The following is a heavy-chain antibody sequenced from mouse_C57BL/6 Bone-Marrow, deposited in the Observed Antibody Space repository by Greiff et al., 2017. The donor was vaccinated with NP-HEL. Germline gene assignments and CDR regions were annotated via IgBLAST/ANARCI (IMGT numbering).Heavy chain of an antibody. CDR1: GFTFSDYG. J-gene: IGHJ4*01. CDR3: ARPGYGSSYGAMDY. V-gene: IGHV5-17*01. CDR2: ISSGSSTI. Sequence: EVMLVESGGGLVKPGGSLTLSCAASGFTFSDYGMHWVRQAPEKGLEWVAYISSGSSTIYYADTVKGRFTIYRDNAKNTLFLQMTSLRSEDTAMYYCARPGYGSSYGAMDYWGQGTSVTVSS. D-gene: IGHD1-1*01.